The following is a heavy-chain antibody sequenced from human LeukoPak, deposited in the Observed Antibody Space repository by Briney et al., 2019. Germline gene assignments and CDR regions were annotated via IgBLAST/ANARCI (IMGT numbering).Heavy chain of an antibody. CDR2: ISGSGGNT. Sequence: GGSLRLSCAASGLTFSNYAMSWVRQAPGMGLEWVSAISGSGGNTDYADSVEGRFTISRDNSKNMLYLQMNSLRAEDTAIYYCAKDLISSTNYCLDCWGQGTLVTVSS. CDR3: AKDLISSTNYCLDC. CDR1: GLTFSNYA. V-gene: IGHV3-23*01. J-gene: IGHJ4*02. D-gene: IGHD2-2*01.